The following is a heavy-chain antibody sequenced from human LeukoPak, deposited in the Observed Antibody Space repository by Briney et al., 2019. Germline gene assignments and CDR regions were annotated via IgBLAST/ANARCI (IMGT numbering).Heavy chain of an antibody. Sequence: SETLSLTCRVSGVSISSGSNYWGWIRQPPGKTLEWIGSIYSSGSTYYNSSLKSRVTISVDTSKNQFSLKLSSVTAADTAVYYCAREDRSSGWLPRGIDYYYMDVWGKGTTVTVSS. CDR2: IYSSGST. V-gene: IGHV4-39*07. D-gene: IGHD6-19*01. CDR3: AREDRSSGWLPRGIDYYYMDV. CDR1: GVSISSGSNY. J-gene: IGHJ6*03.